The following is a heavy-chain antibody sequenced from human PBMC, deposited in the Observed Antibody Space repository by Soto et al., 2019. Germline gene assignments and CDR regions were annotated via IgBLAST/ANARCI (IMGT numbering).Heavy chain of an antibody. Sequence: GASVKVSCKASGYTFTGYYMHWVRQAPGQGLEWMGWINPNSGGTNYAQKFQGLVTMTRDTSISTAYMELSRLRSDDTAVYYCARDRLALGYCISTSCETRGDAFDIWGQGTMVTVSS. V-gene: IGHV1-2*04. CDR1: GYTFTGYY. CDR2: INPNSGGT. D-gene: IGHD2-2*01. CDR3: ARDRLALGYCISTSCETRGDAFDI. J-gene: IGHJ3*02.